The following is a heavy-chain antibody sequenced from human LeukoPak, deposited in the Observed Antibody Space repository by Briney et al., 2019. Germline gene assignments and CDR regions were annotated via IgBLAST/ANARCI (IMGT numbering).Heavy chain of an antibody. J-gene: IGHJ4*02. Sequence: GASVKVSCKVSGYTLTELSMHWVRQAPGKGLEWMGGFDPEAGETIHAQKFQGRVTMTEDTSTDTAYMELSSLRSEDTAVYYCVIGSGGGKWLVFDHWGQGTLVTVSS. D-gene: IGHD6-19*01. V-gene: IGHV1-24*01. CDR1: GYTLTELS. CDR2: FDPEAGET. CDR3: VIGSGGGKWLVFDH.